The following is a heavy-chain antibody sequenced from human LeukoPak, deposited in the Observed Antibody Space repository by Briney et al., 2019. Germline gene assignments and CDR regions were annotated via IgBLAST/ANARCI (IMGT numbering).Heavy chain of an antibody. CDR2: ISGSAGST. CDR3: AKDLSIASRPVLSH. CDR1: GFTFTDYA. J-gene: IGHJ6*02. D-gene: IGHD6-6*01. Sequence: GGSLRLSCAASGFTFTDYAMTWVRQAPGKGLEWVSVISGSAGSTYYADSVKGRFTISRDNSKNTLYLQMNSPRAEDTALYYCAKDLSIASRPVLSHWGQGTTVTVSS. V-gene: IGHV3-23*01.